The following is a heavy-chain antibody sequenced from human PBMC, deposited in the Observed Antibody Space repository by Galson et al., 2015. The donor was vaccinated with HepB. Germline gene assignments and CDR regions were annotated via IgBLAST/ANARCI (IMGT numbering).Heavy chain of an antibody. D-gene: IGHD3-22*01. J-gene: IGHJ4*01. CDR3: ARVSYDSTGYYYYDY. CDR1: GFTFSTYA. CDR2: ISGSGGRI. Sequence: SLRLSCAASGFTFSTYAMSWVRQAPGKGLEWVSVISGSGGRIYYADSVKGRFTISRDNSKNAVYLQMNSLRAEDTAVYYCARVSYDSTGYYYYDYWGHGILVTVSS. V-gene: IGHV3-23*01.